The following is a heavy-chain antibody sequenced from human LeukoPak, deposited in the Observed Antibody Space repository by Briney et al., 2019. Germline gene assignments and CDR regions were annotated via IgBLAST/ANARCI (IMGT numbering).Heavy chain of an antibody. CDR3: AREYSSSSGRVFDC. CDR1: GFTFSSYW. D-gene: IGHD6-6*01. J-gene: IGHJ4*02. CDR2: ISTDGSST. Sequence: GGSLRLSCAASGFTFSSYWMHWVRQPPGKGLVWVSRISTDGSSTTYADSVKGRFTVSRDSAKSTLYLQMNSLRAEDTAVYYCAREYSSSSGRVFDCWGQGTLVTVSS. V-gene: IGHV3-74*01.